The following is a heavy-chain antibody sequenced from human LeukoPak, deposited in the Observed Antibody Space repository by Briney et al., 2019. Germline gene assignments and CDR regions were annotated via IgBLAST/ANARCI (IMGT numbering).Heavy chain of an antibody. Sequence: RASVKVSCKASGYTLTDYDINWVRQATGQGLEWMGWMNPNSGNTGYAQKFQGRVTMTRNTSISTAYMELSSLRSEDTAVYYCARGSYGYLGFDYWGQGTLVTVSS. V-gene: IGHV1-8*01. D-gene: IGHD5-18*01. J-gene: IGHJ4*02. CDR1: GYTLTDYD. CDR2: MNPNSGNT. CDR3: ARGSYGYLGFDY.